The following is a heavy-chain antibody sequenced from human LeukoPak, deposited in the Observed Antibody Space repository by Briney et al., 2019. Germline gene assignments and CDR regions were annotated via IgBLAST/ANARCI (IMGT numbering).Heavy chain of an antibody. J-gene: IGHJ5*02. CDR1: GGSIRSYY. V-gene: IGHV4-59*12. D-gene: IGHD2-2*01. CDR2: IYYSGST. CDR3: ARGYCSSTSCYLAKFDP. Sequence: SETLSLACTVSGGSIRSYYWSWIRQPPGKGLEWIGYIYYSGSTNYNPSLKSRVTISVDTSKNQFSLELNSVTAADTAVYYCARGYCSSTSCYLAKFDPWGQGTLVTVSS.